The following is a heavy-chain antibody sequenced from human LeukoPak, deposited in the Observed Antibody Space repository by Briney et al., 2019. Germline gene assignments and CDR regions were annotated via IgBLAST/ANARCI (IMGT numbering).Heavy chain of an antibody. CDR1: GFTFSSYA. CDR3: ARVMPRPYYYGSGSPNDAFDI. Sequence: TGGSLRLSCAASGFTFSSYAMSWVRQAPGKGLEWVSSISSSSTYIYYADSVKGRFTISRDNAKNSLYLQMNSLRAEDTAVYYCARVMPRPYYYGSGSPNDAFDIWGQGTMVTVSS. D-gene: IGHD3-10*01. V-gene: IGHV3-21*01. J-gene: IGHJ3*02. CDR2: ISSSSTYI.